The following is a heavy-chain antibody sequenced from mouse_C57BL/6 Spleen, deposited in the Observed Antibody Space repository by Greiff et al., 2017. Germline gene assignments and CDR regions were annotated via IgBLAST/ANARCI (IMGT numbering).Heavy chain of an antibody. CDR1: GYTFTDYN. V-gene: IGHV1-18*01. CDR2: INPNNGGT. CDR3: ARWGLLRGYYYAMDY. Sequence: EVKLQESGPELVKPGASVKIPCKASGYTFTDYNMDWVKQSHGKSLEWIGDINPNNGGTIYNQKFKGKATLTVDKSSSTAYMELRSLTSEDTAVYYCARWGLLRGYYYAMDYWGQGTSVTVSS. D-gene: IGHD2-3*01. J-gene: IGHJ4*01.